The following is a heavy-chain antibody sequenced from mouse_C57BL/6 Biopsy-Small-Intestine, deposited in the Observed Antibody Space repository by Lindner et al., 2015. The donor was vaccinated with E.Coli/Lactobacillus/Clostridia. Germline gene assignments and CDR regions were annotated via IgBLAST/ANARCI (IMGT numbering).Heavy chain of an antibody. J-gene: IGHJ1*03. D-gene: IGHD1-1*01. V-gene: IGHV1-81*01. CDR3: ARTGGSSLYWYFDV. CDR2: IYPRSGNT. CDR1: GYTFTSYG. Sequence: VQLQESGAELARPGASVKLSCKASGYTFTSYGISWVKQRTGQGLEWIGEIYPRSGNTYYNEKFKGKATLTADKSSSTAYMELRSLTSEDSAVYFCARTGGSSLYWYFDVWGTGTTVTVSS.